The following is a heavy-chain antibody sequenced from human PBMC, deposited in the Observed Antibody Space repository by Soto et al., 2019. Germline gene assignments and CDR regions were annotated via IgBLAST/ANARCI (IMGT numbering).Heavy chain of an antibody. J-gene: IGHJ4*02. D-gene: IGHD3-10*01. V-gene: IGHV4-59*01. CDR1: GGSISSYY. Sequence: SETLSLTCTVSGGSISSYYWSWIRQPPGKGLEWIGYIYYSGSTNYNPSLKSRVTISVDTSKNQFSLKLSSVTAADTAVYYCARESGLLWFGEPTSLGWFAYWGQGTLVTGSS. CDR2: IYYSGST. CDR3: ARESGLLWFGEPTSLGWFAY.